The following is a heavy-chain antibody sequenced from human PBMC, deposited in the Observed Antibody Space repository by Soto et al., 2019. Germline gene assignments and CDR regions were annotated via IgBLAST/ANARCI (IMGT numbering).Heavy chain of an antibody. CDR3: ARGAAGASYDY. V-gene: IGHV3-11*01. Sequence: GGSLRLSCAASGFTFSDYYMSWIRQAPGKGLEWVSYISSRGTTIYYADSVRGRFTISRDNAKNSLYLQMNSLRPEDTAVYYCARGAAGASYDYWGQGTLVTVSS. D-gene: IGHD3-16*01. CDR1: GFTFSDYY. CDR2: ISSRGTTI. J-gene: IGHJ4*02.